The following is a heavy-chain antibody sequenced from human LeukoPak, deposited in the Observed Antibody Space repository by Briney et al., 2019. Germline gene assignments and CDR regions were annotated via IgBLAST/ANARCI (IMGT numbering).Heavy chain of an antibody. J-gene: IGHJ4*02. V-gene: IGHV3-53*01. D-gene: IGHD1-26*01. CDR1: GFTVSSHY. Sequence: GGSLRLSCAASGFTVSSHYMTWVRQAPGKGLEWVSLMDSGGSTYYADSVKGRFTISRDNSKSTLYLQMNSLRADDTAIYYCAKETSSGNFVTIDCWGQGALVTVSS. CDR2: MDSGGST. CDR3: AKETSSGNFVTIDC.